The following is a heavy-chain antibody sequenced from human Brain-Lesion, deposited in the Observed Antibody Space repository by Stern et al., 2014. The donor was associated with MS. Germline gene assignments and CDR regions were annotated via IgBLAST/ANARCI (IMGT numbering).Heavy chain of an antibody. Sequence: VHLVESGPGLVKPSQTLSLSCTVSGGSISSGGYYWSWIRQPAGKGLEWIGRIFNSGSTSYNPSLKSRVTISIAHSQNQFSPQVNSMTAADTAVYYCARGRVVPGFQYYATDVWGQGTTVIVSS. D-gene: IGHD2-2*01. CDR3: ARGRVVPGFQYYATDV. J-gene: IGHJ6*02. V-gene: IGHV4-61*02. CDR1: GGSISSGGYY. CDR2: IFNSGST.